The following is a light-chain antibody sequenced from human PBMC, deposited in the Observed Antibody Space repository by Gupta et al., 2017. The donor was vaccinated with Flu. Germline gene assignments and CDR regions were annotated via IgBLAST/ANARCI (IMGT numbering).Light chain of an antibody. CDR1: QSTNNW. CDR2: QAS. CDR3: QQYSSYSDYS. J-gene: IGKJ2*03. V-gene: IGKV1-5*03. Sequence: STQYATVAARVTITCLASQSTNNWLAWYKQKPGKAPKLLIYQASILESGVPSRFSGSEYGTEFTLTISCRQADAFAAYSCQQYSSYSDYSFGQGTKVEIK.